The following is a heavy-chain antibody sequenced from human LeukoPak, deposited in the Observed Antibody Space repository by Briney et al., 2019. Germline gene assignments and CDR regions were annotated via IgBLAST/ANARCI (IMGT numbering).Heavy chain of an antibody. CDR2: IYHSGST. CDR3: AKRWLQLGNYHYYYMDV. V-gene: IGHV4-4*02. CDR1: GGSISSSNW. J-gene: IGHJ6*03. D-gene: IGHD5-24*01. Sequence: SETLSLTCAVSGGSISSSNWWSWVRQPPGKGLEWIGEIYHSGSTNYNPSLKSRVTISVDKSKNQFSLKLSSVTAADTAVYYCAKRWLQLGNYHYYYMDVWGKGTTVTVSS.